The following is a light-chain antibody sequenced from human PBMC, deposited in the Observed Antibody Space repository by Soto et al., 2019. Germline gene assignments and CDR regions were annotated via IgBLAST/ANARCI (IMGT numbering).Light chain of an antibody. J-gene: IGLJ1*01. CDR2: DVS. CDR3: SSYTSSSTPLYV. Sequence: QSVLPQPASVSGSPGQSITISCTGTSSDVGGYNYVSWYQQHPGKAPKLMIYDVSNRPSGVSNRFSGSKSGNTASLTISGLQAEDEADYYCSSYTSSSTPLYVFGTGTTLTVL. CDR1: SSDVGGYNY. V-gene: IGLV2-14*01.